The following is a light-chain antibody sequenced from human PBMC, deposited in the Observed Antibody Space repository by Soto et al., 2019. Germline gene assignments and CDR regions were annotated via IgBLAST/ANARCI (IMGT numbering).Light chain of an antibody. J-gene: IGLJ1*01. CDR2: DTS. Sequence: QAVVTQEPPLTVSPGGAVTLTCGPRTGSVTSGHYPYWFQQKPGQAPRTLIYDTSNKHSWTPARFSGSLLGGKAALTLTGAQPEDEAEYYCLLSYSCARRVFGTGTKVTVL. CDR3: LLSYSCARRV. V-gene: IGLV7-46*01. CDR1: TGSVTSGHY.